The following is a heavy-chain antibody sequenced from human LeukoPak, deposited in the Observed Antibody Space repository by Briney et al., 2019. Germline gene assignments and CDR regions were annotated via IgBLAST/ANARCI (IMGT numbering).Heavy chain of an antibody. CDR2: ISGSGGST. CDR1: GFTFSSYS. D-gene: IGHD5-12*01. V-gene: IGHV3-23*01. CDR3: AKVREGGYGNDY. Sequence: GGSLRLSCAASGFTFSSYSMNWVRQAPGKGLEWVSAISGSGGSTYYADSVKGRFTISRDNSKNTLYLQMNSLRAEDTAVYYCAKVREGGYGNDYWGQGTLVTVSS. J-gene: IGHJ4*02.